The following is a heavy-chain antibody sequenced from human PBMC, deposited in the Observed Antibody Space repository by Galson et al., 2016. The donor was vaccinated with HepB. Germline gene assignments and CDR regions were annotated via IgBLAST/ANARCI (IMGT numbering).Heavy chain of an antibody. CDR3: ARGGGFPSYYYYGMDV. J-gene: IGHJ6*02. CDR1: GFTFNTYD. D-gene: IGHD3-16*01. Sequence: SLRLSCAASGFTFNTYDMHWVRQPTGKGLECVSAIGTAGDTYYPGSVKGRFTISRENAKNSLYLQMNSLRAGDTAVYYCARGGGFPSYYYYGMDVWGQGITVTVSS. V-gene: IGHV3-13*01. CDR2: IGTAGDT.